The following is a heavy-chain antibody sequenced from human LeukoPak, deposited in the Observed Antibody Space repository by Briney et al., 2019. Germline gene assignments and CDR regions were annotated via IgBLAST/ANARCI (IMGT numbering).Heavy chain of an antibody. V-gene: IGHV3-21*01. CDR2: ISSSSSYI. CDR1: GLTFSSSW. J-gene: IGHJ4*02. CDR3: ARGHSYY. Sequence: GGSLRLSCAVSGLTFSSSWMDWVRQAPGKGLEWVSSISSSSSYIYYADSVKGRFTISRDNAKNSLYLQMNSLRAEDTAVYYCARGHSYYWGQGTLVTVSS. D-gene: IGHD1-26*01.